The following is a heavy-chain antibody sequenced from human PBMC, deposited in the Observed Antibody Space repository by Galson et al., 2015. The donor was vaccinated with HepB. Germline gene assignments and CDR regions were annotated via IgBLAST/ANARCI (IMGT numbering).Heavy chain of an antibody. CDR2: ISDSGRTI. CDR1: GFSFSDDF. Sequence: SLRLSCAASGFSFSDDFMNWIRQAPGKGLEWVSYISDSGRTIYYADSVKGRFTISRDNAKNSLYLQMNSLRAEDTAAYYCARGRRYSTPNYYYYGMDVWGQGTTVTVSS. V-gene: IGHV3-11*01. CDR3: ARGRRYSTPNYYYYGMDV. J-gene: IGHJ6*02. D-gene: IGHD3-16*02.